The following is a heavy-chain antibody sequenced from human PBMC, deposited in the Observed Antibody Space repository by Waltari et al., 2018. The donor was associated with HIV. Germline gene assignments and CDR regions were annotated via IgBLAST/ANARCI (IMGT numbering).Heavy chain of an antibody. D-gene: IGHD3-22*01. CDR2: INPNSGGK. V-gene: IGHV1-2*02. CDR1: RYTFTGYY. J-gene: IGHJ6*02. CDR3: ARSITMIVVLIAWGYGMDV. Sequence: QVQLVQSGAEVTKPGTSVKVSCTASRYTFTGYYMHWVRQAPGQGLEWMGWINPNSGGKKYAQKFQDRVTMTRDTSISTAYMELSRLRSDDTAVYYCARSITMIVVLIAWGYGMDVWGQGTTVTVSS.